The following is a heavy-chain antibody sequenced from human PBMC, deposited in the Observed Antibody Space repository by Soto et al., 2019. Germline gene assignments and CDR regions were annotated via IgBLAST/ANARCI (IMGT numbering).Heavy chain of an antibody. Sequence: SVKVSCEASAYTFTSYAMHWVRQAPGQRLEWMGWINAGNGNTKYSQKFQGRVTITRDTSASTAYMELSSLRSEDTAVYYCARDAVETAGYCSSTSCYPYYYYGMDVWGQGTTVTVSS. CDR1: AYTFTSYA. V-gene: IGHV1-3*01. CDR2: INAGNGNT. J-gene: IGHJ6*02. CDR3: ARDAVETAGYCSSTSCYPYYYYGMDV. D-gene: IGHD2-2*03.